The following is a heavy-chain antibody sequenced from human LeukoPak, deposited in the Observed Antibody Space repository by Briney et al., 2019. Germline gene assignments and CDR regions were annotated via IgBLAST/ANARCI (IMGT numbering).Heavy chain of an antibody. V-gene: IGHV4-59*01. CDR3: ARGATYYDFWSGYPFQFDP. Sequence: SETLSLTCAVSGGSISSYYWSWLRQPPGKGLEWIGYIYYSGSTNYNPSLKSRVTISVDTSKNQFSLKLNSVTAADTAVYYCARGATYYDFWSGYPFQFDPWGQGTLVTVSS. CDR2: IYYSGST. J-gene: IGHJ5*02. CDR1: GGSISSYY. D-gene: IGHD3-3*01.